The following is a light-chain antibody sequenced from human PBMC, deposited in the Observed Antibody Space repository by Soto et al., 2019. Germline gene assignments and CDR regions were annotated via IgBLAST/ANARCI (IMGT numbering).Light chain of an antibody. CDR2: DAS. CDR3: QQYGFS. V-gene: IGKV1-5*01. J-gene: IGKJ3*01. CDR1: QSASYW. Sequence: DIHMTQAPPTLAASVGGRVTITCRASQSASYWLAWYQQKPGKAPELLIHDASSLESGVPSRFRGGGSGQEFTITISGLQPDDFATYYCQQYGFSFGPGTKV.